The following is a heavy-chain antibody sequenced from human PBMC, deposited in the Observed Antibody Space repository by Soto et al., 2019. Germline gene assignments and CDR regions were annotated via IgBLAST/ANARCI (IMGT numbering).Heavy chain of an antibody. J-gene: IGHJ4*02. CDR3: ARHDDSSGYFTDFDY. CDR2: IGGGGFDT. CDR1: GVTFINYW. Sequence: GGSLRLSCAASGVTFINYWMSWVRQTTGKGLEWVSAIGGGGFDTYYADSVKGRFTISRDNSKNTLYLQTNRLRAEDTAIYYYARHDDSSGYFTDFDYWGQGTLATVSS. V-gene: IGHV3-23*01. D-gene: IGHD3-22*01.